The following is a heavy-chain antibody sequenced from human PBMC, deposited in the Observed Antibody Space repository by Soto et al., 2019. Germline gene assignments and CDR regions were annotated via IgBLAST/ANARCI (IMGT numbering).Heavy chain of an antibody. CDR3: ARDRWPVVAASFWDY. CDR1: GFTFSSYG. D-gene: IGHD2-15*01. Sequence: GGSLRLSCAASGFTFSSYGMHWVRQAPGKGLEWVAVIWYDGSNKYYADSVKGRFTISRDNSKNTLYLQMNSLRAEDTAVYYCARDRWPVVAASFWDYWGQGTLVTVSS. V-gene: IGHV3-33*01. J-gene: IGHJ4*02. CDR2: IWYDGSNK.